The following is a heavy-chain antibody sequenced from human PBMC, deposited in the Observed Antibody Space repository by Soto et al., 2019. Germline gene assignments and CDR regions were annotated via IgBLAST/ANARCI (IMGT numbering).Heavy chain of an antibody. CDR2: ISGSGGST. V-gene: IGHV3-23*01. CDR3: AKPIKITIFGVVTAFAI. D-gene: IGHD3-3*01. J-gene: IGHJ3*02. Sequence: GGLLRLSWASAWLTFGDHAGSWVRKAPGKGLEWVSAISGSGGSTYYAGSVKGRFTISRDNSKNTLYLQMNSLRAEDTAVYYCAKPIKITIFGVVTAFAIWGQRTIVTVSS. CDR1: WLTFGDHA.